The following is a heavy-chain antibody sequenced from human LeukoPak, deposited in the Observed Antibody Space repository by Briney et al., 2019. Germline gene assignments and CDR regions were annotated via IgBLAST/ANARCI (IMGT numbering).Heavy chain of an antibody. CDR1: GFTFSSYG. J-gene: IGHJ4*02. Sequence: PGGSLRLSCAASGFTFSSYGMHWVRQAPGKGLERVAVISYDGSNKYYVDSVKGRFTISRDNSKNTLYLQMSSLRAEDTAVYYCTRGTNDYGGIERKKPFDYWGQGTLVTVSS. CDR3: TRGTNDYGGIERKKPFDY. D-gene: IGHD4-23*01. CDR2: ISYDGSNK. V-gene: IGHV3-30-3*01.